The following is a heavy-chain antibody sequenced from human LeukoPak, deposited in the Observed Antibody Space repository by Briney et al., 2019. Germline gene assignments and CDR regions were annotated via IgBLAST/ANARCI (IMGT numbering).Heavy chain of an antibody. CDR3: AELGITMIGGV. D-gene: IGHD3-10*02. CDR2: ISSSGSTI. Sequence: GSLRLSCAASGFAFTTYWMSWVRQAPGKGLEWVSYISSSGSTIYYADSVKGRFTISRDNAKNSLYLQMNSLRAEDTAVYYCAELGITMIGGVWGKGTTVTISS. J-gene: IGHJ6*04. V-gene: IGHV3-48*04. CDR1: GFAFTTYW.